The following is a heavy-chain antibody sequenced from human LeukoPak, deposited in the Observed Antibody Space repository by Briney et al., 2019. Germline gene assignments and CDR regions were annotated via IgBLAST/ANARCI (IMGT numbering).Heavy chain of an antibody. CDR3: ARVLAAAGTSYYFDY. Sequence: SETLSLTCAVYGGSFSGYYWSWIRQPPGKGLEWIGEINHGGSTNYNPSLKGRVTISVDTSKNQFSLKLSSVTAADTAVYYCARVLAAAGTSYYFDYWGQGTLVTVSS. J-gene: IGHJ4*02. D-gene: IGHD6-13*01. V-gene: IGHV4-34*01. CDR2: INHGGST. CDR1: GGSFSGYY.